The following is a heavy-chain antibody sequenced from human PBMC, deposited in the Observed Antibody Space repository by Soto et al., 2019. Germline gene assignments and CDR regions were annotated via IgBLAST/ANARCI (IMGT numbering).Heavy chain of an antibody. V-gene: IGHV4-59*08. CDR3: ARRYSSAFDI. D-gene: IGHD6-13*01. CDR1: GGSISSYY. CDR2: MYYTWSA. J-gene: IGHJ3*02. Sequence: QVQLQESGPGLVKPSETLSLTCTVSGGSISSYYWSWIRQPPGTGLDWVGYMYYTWSANYNPSLTSRVTISVDPSKHQLSLKLSSVTAADTAVYYCARRYSSAFDIWGQGTMVTVSS.